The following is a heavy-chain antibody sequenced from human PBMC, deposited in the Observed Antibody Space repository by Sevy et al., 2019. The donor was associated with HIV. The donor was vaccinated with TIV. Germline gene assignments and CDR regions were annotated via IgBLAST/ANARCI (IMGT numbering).Heavy chain of an antibody. CDR1: GFTFSSYA. Sequence: GGSLRLSCAASGFTFSSYAMSWVRRAPGKGLEWVSAISGSGGSTYYADSVKGRFTISRDNSKNTLYLQMNSLRAEDTAVYYCAKKGVDSSGYPYYYGMDVWGQGTTVTVSS. J-gene: IGHJ6*02. CDR3: AKKGVDSSGYPYYYGMDV. V-gene: IGHV3-23*01. D-gene: IGHD3-22*01. CDR2: ISGSGGST.